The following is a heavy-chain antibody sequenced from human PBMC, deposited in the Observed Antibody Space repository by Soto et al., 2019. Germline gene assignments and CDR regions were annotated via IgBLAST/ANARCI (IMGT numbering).Heavy chain of an antibody. J-gene: IGHJ6*02. CDR1: GFIFSNYA. V-gene: IGHV3-23*01. D-gene: IGHD2-21*01. CDR2: IGGTSGKT. CDR3: AKGIPLVFYYYGLDV. Sequence: EVQLLESGGGFVQPGGSLSLSCAASGFIFSNYAMSWVRLAPGKGLEWVSTIGGTSGKTNYADSVKGRFTISRDNSMNTLYLQMNSLRAEDTALYYCAKGIPLVFYYYGLDVWGQGTTVTVSS.